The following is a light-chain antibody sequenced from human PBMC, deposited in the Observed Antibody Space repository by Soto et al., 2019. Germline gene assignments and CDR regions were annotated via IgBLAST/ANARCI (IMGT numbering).Light chain of an antibody. CDR2: GAF. Sequence: EIVLTQSPVTLSVSPGETATLSCRASQSVSTNLAWYQRRPGQAPRLLIYGAFTRATGIPARFSGGGSGAEFTLTISSLQSEDFAFYYCHKYDNWPTFGQGTKVEI. J-gene: IGKJ1*01. V-gene: IGKV3-15*01. CDR1: QSVSTN. CDR3: HKYDNWPT.